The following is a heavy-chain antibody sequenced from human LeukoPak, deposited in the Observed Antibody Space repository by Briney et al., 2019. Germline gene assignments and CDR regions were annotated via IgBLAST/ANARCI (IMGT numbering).Heavy chain of an antibody. J-gene: IGHJ4*02. CDR3: ARSDVLYASQGEARYFNH. V-gene: IGHV1-2*02. CDR2: VSPNNGGT. CDR1: GYTFTGHS. D-gene: IGHD3-16*01. Sequence: GASVKVSCKASGYTFTGHSMYWVRQAPGQGLEWMGWVSPNNGGTNYAQKFQGRVTMTRDTSISTLYMDLNSLRSDDTAVYYCARSDVLYASQGEARYFNHWGQGTLVTVSS.